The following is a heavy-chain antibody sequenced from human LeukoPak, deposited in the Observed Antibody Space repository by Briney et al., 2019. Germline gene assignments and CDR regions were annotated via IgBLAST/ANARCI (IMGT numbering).Heavy chain of an antibody. V-gene: IGHV3-23*01. CDR2: ISASVGRT. Sequence: GGSLRLSCAASGFTFSSYAMSWFRQAPEKGLEWVSAISASVGRTYYADSVKGRFTISRDNSTNTLYLQMNSLRAEDTAVYYCAKALSGSGYQWKQLWFDPWGQGTLVTVSS. J-gene: IGHJ5*02. CDR3: AKALSGSGYQWKQLWFDP. CDR1: GFTFSSYA. D-gene: IGHD3-22*01.